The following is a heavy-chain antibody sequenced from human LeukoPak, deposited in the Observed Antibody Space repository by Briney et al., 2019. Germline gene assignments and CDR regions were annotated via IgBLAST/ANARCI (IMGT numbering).Heavy chain of an antibody. Sequence: QPGGSLRLSCATSGFTFSRLGMQWVRQAPGKGLEWVAVIHNDGTMGQYVDSVKGRFTISKDFSRNTLHLQMHSLRDDDTAVYYCAKEGDEFRGYLDVWGKGTTVTVSS. D-gene: IGHD5-12*01. CDR1: GFTFSRLG. J-gene: IGHJ6*04. CDR2: IHNDGTMG. V-gene: IGHV3-30*02. CDR3: AKEGDEFRGYLDV.